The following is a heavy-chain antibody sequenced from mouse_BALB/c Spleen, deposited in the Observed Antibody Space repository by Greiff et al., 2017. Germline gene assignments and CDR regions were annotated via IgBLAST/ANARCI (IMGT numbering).Heavy chain of an antibody. D-gene: IGHD1-2*01. CDR3: ARVAFITTATGYFDV. J-gene: IGHJ1*01. V-gene: IGHV1S56*01. Sequence: QVQLQQSGAELVKPGASVKLSCKASGYTFTSYDINWVRQRPEQGLEWIGWIFPGDGSTKYNEKFKGKATLTTDKSSSTAYMQLSRLTSEDSAVYFCARVAFITTATGYFDVWGAGTTVTVSS. CDR1: GYTFTSYD. CDR2: IFPGDGST.